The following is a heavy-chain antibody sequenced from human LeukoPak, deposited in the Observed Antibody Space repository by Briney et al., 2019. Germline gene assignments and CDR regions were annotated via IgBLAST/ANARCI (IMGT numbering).Heavy chain of an antibody. CDR1: GFTFSTYA. CDR3: AKFSGRLLVEYYFDY. D-gene: IGHD2-8*02. V-gene: IGHV3-23*01. CDR2: VSGGGAST. Sequence: GGSLRLSCAASGFTFSTYAMSWVRQAPGKGLAWVSDVSGGGASTYYADSVKGRFTISRDNSKSTLYLQMDSLRAEDTAVYYCAKFSGRLLVEYYFDYWGQGTLVTVSS. J-gene: IGHJ4*02.